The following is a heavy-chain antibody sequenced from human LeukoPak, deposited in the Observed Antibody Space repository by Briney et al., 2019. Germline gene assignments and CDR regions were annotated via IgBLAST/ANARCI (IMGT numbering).Heavy chain of an antibody. CDR2: IYYSGST. D-gene: IGHD3-16*01. V-gene: IGHV4-59*01. J-gene: IGHJ4*02. Sequence: MTSETLSLTCTVSGGSISSYYWSWIRQPPGKGLEWIGYIYYSGSTNYNPSLKSRVTISVDTSKNQFTLKLSSVTAADTAVYYCARGRYGWLPFDYWGQGTLVTVSS. CDR1: GGSISSYY. CDR3: ARGRYGWLPFDY.